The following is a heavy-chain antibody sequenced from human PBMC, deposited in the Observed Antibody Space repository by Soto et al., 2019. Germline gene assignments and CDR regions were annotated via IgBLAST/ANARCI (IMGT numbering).Heavy chain of an antibody. CDR3: AAVGYSYGYYYYGMDV. CDR1: GFTFTSSA. Sequence: SVKVSCKASGFTFTSSAVQWVRQARGQRLEWIGWIVVGSGNTNYAQKFQERVTITRDMSTSTAYMELSSLRSEDTAVYYCAAVGYSYGYYYYGMDVCGQGTTVTVSS. J-gene: IGHJ6*02. CDR2: IVVGSGNT. D-gene: IGHD5-18*01. V-gene: IGHV1-58*01.